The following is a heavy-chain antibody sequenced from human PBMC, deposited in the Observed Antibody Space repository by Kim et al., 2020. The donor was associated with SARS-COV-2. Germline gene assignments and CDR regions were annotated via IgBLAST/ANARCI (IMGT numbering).Heavy chain of an antibody. V-gene: IGHV4-59*09. J-gene: IGHJ4*02. CDR3: ARGGFSSSWYSVYYFDY. Sequence: RKSRVTRSVDTSKNQFSLKLSSVTAADTAVYYCARGGFSSSWYSVYYFDYWGQGTLVTVSS. D-gene: IGHD6-13*01.